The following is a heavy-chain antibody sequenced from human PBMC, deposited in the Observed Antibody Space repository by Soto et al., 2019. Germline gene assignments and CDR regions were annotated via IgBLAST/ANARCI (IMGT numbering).Heavy chain of an antibody. J-gene: IGHJ4*02. CDR3: ARGVEMAAPYCDH. CDR1: GASFSGHY. D-gene: IGHD6-19*01. CDR2: INHAGTT. Sequence: QVQLQQWGAGLLKSSETLSLTCAFYGASFSGHYWSWIRQAPGKGLEWIGEINHAGTTNYNPSLKRRVTVSADTAKHQFSLRLSSVTAADTAVYFCARGVEMAAPYCDHWGQGTLVSVSS. V-gene: IGHV4-34*02.